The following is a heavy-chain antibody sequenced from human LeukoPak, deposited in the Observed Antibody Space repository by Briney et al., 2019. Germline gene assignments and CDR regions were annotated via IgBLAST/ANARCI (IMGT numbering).Heavy chain of an antibody. CDR3: TRWDQDLDYGDYADTFDI. Sequence: GGSLRLSCAASGFTFSTYGMHWVRQGPDKGLEWMAFIFHDGNDKRYADSVKGRFTISRDNSKNTLYLQMNSLRTEDTAVYYCTRWDQDLDYGDYADTFDIWGQGTMVTVSS. CDR1: GFTFSTYG. D-gene: IGHD4-17*01. V-gene: IGHV3-30*02. CDR2: IFHDGNDK. J-gene: IGHJ3*02.